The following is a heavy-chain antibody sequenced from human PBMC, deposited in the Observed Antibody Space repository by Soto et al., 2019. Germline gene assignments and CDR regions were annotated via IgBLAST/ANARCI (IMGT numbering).Heavy chain of an antibody. V-gene: IGHV2-70*12. CDR1: GFSLSTSGMC. CDR2: IDWDDDK. D-gene: IGHD3-22*01. Sequence: GPTLVNPTQTLTLTYTFSGFSLSTSGMCVSWIRQPPGKALEWLARIDWDDDKYYSTSLKTRLTITKDTSKNQVVLTMTNMDPVDTATYYCAHRGNYYDSSGYYFDYWGQGTPVTVSS. J-gene: IGHJ4*02. CDR3: AHRGNYYDSSGYYFDY.